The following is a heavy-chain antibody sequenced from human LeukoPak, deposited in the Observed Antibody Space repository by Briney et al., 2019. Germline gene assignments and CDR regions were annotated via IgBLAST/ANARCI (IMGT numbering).Heavy chain of an antibody. CDR1: GGSISSYY. CDR2: IYYSGST. CDR3: ARTYYDFWSPPNYYMDV. Sequence: SETLSLSCTVSGGSISSYYWSWIRQPPGKGLEWIGYIYYSGSTNYNPSLKSRVTISVDTSKNQFSLKLSSVTAADTAVYYCARTYYDFWSPPNYYMDVWGKGTKVTDSS. J-gene: IGHJ6*03. D-gene: IGHD3-3*01. V-gene: IGHV4-59*08.